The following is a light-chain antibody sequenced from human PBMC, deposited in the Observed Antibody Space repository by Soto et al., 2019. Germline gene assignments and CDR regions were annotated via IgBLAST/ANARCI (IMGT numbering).Light chain of an antibody. Sequence: QAVVTQEPSLTVSPGGTVTLTCDSSTGAVTSGHYPYWFQQRPGQAPRTLIYDTSNRHSWTPARFSGSLLGGKAALTLSGAQPEDEAEYYCLLSYSDARRVFGAGTKVTVL. J-gene: IGLJ2*01. V-gene: IGLV7-46*01. CDR3: LLSYSDARRV. CDR2: DTS. CDR1: TGAVTSGHY.